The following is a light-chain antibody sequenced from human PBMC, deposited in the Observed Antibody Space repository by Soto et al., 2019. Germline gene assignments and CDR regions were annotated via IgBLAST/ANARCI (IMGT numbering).Light chain of an antibody. Sequence: EIVMTQSAATLSVSPGETATLSCRASQSLTSYLAWYQQKPDQAPRLLIYGISTRATDIPARFSGSGSGTEFTLTISSLQSEDFAVYYCQQYNNWPLTFGGGTKVDI. J-gene: IGKJ4*01. CDR3: QQYNNWPLT. CDR1: QSLTSY. CDR2: GIS. V-gene: IGKV3-15*01.